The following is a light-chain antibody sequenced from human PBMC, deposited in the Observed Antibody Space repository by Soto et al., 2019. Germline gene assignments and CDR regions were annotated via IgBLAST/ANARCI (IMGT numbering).Light chain of an antibody. Sequence: QAVVTQEPSFSVSPGGTVTLTCGLSSGSVSTSYYPSWYQQTPGQAPRPLIYSTNTRSSGVPDRFSGSILGNKAALTITGAQADDESDYYCVLYMGSGIRVFGGGTNLTVL. CDR1: SGSVSTSYY. J-gene: IGLJ2*01. V-gene: IGLV8-61*01. CDR2: STN. CDR3: VLYMGSGIRV.